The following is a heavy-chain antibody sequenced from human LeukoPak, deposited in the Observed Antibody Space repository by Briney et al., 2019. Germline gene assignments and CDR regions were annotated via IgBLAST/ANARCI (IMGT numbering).Heavy chain of an antibody. D-gene: IGHD6-19*01. CDR2: ISSSSSYI. J-gene: IGHJ6*02. CDR3: ARYNDIAVAGMRSYYYYGMDV. Sequence: GGSLRLSCAASGFTFSSYSMNWVCQAPGKGLEWVSSISSSSSYIYYADSVKGRFTISRDNAKNSLYLQMNSLRAEDTAVYYCARYNDIAVAGMRSYYYYGMDVWGQGTTVTVSS. CDR1: GFTFSSYS. V-gene: IGHV3-21*01.